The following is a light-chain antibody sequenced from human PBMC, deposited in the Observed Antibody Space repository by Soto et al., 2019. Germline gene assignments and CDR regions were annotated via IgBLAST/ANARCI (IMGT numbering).Light chain of an antibody. J-gene: IGLJ2*01. CDR1: SSSIGSNF. Sequence: QPVLTQPPSASGTPGQRVTISCSGSSSSIGSNFVYWYQQLPGTAPKLLIYRNNQRPSGVPDRFSGSKSGTSASLAISGLRSEDEADYYCAAWDDSLSGRVFGGGTKLTVL. V-gene: IGLV1-47*01. CDR3: AAWDDSLSGRV. CDR2: RNN.